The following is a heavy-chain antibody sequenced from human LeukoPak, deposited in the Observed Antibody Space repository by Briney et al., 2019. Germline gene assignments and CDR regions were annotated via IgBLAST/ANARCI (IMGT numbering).Heavy chain of an antibody. CDR2: INAGNGNT. D-gene: IGHD6-19*01. CDR1: GYTFANYA. V-gene: IGHV1-3*01. Sequence: ASVKVSCKASGYTFANYAMHWVRQAPGQRLEWMGWINAGNGNTKYSQKFQGRVTITRDTSASTAYMELSSLRSEDTAVYYCARESVAGPFDYWGQGTLVTVSS. CDR3: ARESVAGPFDY. J-gene: IGHJ4*02.